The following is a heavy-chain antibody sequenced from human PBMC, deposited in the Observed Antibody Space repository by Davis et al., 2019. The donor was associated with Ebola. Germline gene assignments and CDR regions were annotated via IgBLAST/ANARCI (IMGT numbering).Heavy chain of an antibody. CDR2: IRSEAYGGTT. J-gene: IGHJ3*01. D-gene: IGHD2-2*03. CDR1: GFTFRDYT. CDR3: TRDVSYGYCSSSSCPDAFDL. Sequence: GESLKISCAASGFTFRDYTMSRVRQAPGKGLEWVGFIRSEAYGGTTEYAVSVKGRFTISRDDFKSVAYLQMNSLKTEDTAMYYCTRDVSYGYCSSSSCPDAFDLWGQGTMVTVSS. V-gene: IGHV3-49*04.